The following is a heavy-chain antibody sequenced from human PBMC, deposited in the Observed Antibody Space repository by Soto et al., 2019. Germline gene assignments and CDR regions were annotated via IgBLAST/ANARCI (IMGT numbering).Heavy chain of an antibody. CDR3: AKGLRCSSSISCYGYNYYYYMDV. CDR2: ISGSGDIT. CDR1: GFTFTSYG. D-gene: IGHD2-2*01. J-gene: IGHJ6*03. V-gene: IGHV3-23*01. Sequence: GGSLRLSCAASGFTFTSYGMNWVRQAPGKGLEWVSGISGSGDITYYADSVKGRFTISRDNSKNTLYLQMNSLRAEDTAVYYCAKGLRCSSSISCYGYNYYYYMDVWGKGTTVTVSS.